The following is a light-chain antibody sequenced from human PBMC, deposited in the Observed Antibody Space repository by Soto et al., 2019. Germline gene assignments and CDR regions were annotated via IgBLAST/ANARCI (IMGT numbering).Light chain of an antibody. CDR2: WAS. CDR1: QSVLISSSNKNY. Sequence: DIVMTQSPDSLAVSLGERATINCKSSQSVLISSSNKNYLGWYQQKQGQPPKLLISWASTRESRVPDRFSGSGSGTDFTLTISSLQDEDVAVYYCQHRGTFGQGTKLEIK. CDR3: QHRGT. J-gene: IGKJ2*01. V-gene: IGKV4-1*01.